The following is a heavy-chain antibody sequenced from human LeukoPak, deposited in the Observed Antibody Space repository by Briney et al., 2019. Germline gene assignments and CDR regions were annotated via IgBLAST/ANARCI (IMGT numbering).Heavy chain of an antibody. CDR2: ISGDGSIT. J-gene: IGHJ4*02. CDR1: GFTISGYW. CDR3: ARDLAVAGTGINYFDY. Sequence: GGSLRLSCAASGFTISGYWMHWVRQAPGKGLVWVSRISGDGSITAYADSVKGRFTIPRDNAKNTLYLQMNSLRAEDTAVYYCARDLAVAGTGINYFDYWGQGTLVTVSS. V-gene: IGHV3-74*01. D-gene: IGHD6-19*01.